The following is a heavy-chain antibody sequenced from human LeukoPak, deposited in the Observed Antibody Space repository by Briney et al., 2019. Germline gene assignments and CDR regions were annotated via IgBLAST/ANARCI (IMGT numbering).Heavy chain of an antibody. Sequence: GGSLRLSCAASGFTFSSYTMNWVRQAPGKGLEWVSSITTSSTYIYYADSVRGRFTISRDNAKKSMYLQMSGLRVEDTAVYYCARRDWVSGAVRAFDIWGQGTMVTVSS. CDR3: ARRDWVSGAVRAFDI. CDR2: ITTSSTYI. CDR1: GFTFSSYT. D-gene: IGHD3-3*01. J-gene: IGHJ3*02. V-gene: IGHV3-21*01.